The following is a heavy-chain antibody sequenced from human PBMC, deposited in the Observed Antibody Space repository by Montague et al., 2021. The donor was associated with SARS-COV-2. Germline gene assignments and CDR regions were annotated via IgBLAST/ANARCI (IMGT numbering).Heavy chain of an antibody. V-gene: IGHV4-31*03. CDR2: LYYSGST. Sequence: TLSLTCTVSGGSISSGGYYWSWIRQHPGKGLEGIGYLYYSGSTYYNPSPKSRVTILVDMSKNQFSLKLSSVTAADTALYYCARDGYSNPGFDPWGQGTLVTVSS. D-gene: IGHD4-11*01. CDR1: GGSISSGGYY. J-gene: IGHJ5*02. CDR3: ARDGYSNPGFDP.